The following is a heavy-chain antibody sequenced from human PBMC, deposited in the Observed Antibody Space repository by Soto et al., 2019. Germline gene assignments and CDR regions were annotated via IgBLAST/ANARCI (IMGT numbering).Heavy chain of an antibody. CDR3: ARTDSGSYGDHFDY. Sequence: SETLSLTCTVSGGSISSYYWSWIRQPPGKGLEWIGYIYNSGSTNYNPSLKSRVTISVDTSKNQSSLKLSSVTAADTAVYYCARTDSGSYGDHFDYWGQGALVTVSS. J-gene: IGHJ4*02. CDR2: IYNSGST. V-gene: IGHV4-59*01. CDR1: GGSISSYY. D-gene: IGHD1-26*01.